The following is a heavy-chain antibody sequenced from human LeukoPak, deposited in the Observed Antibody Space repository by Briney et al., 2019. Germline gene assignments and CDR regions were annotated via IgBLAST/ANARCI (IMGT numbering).Heavy chain of an antibody. CDR1: GGSISSYY. CDR2: IYYNGNT. V-gene: IGHV4-59*12. J-gene: IGHJ4*02. D-gene: IGHD6-13*01. Sequence: SETLSLTCTVSGGSISSYYWSWIRQPPGKGLEWIGYIYYNGNTNYNPSLKSRVTISLDTSKNQFSLKLNSVTAADTAVYYCATDSSISWYFIWGQGTLVTVSS. CDR3: ATDSSISWYFI.